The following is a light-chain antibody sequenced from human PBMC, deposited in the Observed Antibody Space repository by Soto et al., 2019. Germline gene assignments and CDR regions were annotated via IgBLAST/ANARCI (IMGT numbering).Light chain of an antibody. Sequence: DIQMTQSPSSLSASVGDRVTITCRASQGINNYLAWCQQKPGKAPKSLIYAAFSLHTGVPSKFSGNASGTEFTLTISSLQPEDFATYYCQQYNTFPRTFGQGTKVEIK. CDR1: QGINNY. J-gene: IGKJ1*01. CDR3: QQYNTFPRT. V-gene: IGKV1-16*02. CDR2: AAF.